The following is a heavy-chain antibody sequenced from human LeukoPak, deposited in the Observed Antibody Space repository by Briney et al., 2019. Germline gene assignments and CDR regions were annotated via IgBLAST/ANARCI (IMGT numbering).Heavy chain of an antibody. J-gene: IGHJ5*02. D-gene: IGHD2-2*01. V-gene: IGHV1-2*02. CDR2: INPNSGGT. CDR3: ARDSVVPAAMSP. Sequence: ASVKVSCKASGYTFTGYYMHWVRQAPGHGLEWMGWINPNSGGTNYAQKFQGRVTMTRDTSVSTAYMELSRLRSDDTAVYYCARDSVVPAAMSPWGQGTLVTVSS. CDR1: GYTFTGYY.